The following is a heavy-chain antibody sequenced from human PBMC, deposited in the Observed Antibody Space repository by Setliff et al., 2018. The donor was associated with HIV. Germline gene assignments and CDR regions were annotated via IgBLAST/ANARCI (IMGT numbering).Heavy chain of an antibody. CDR2: INPNSGDT. D-gene: IGHD5-12*01. V-gene: IGHV1-2*02. CDR1: GYTFIGHY. J-gene: IGHJ5*02. Sequence: ASVKVSCKASGYTFIGHYIHWVRQAPGQGLEWMGWINPNSGDTKYAQKFQDRVTMTRNTTISTDYMELISLRSEYPDVYYCASGVYSGYEPWGQGTLVTVSS. CDR3: ASGVYSGYEP.